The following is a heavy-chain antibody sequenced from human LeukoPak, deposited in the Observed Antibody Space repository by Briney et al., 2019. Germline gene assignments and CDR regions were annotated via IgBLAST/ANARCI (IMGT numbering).Heavy chain of an antibody. V-gene: IGHV1-69*01. CDR2: PIFGTA. CDR3: ASADTAMVTVDYYGMDV. Sequence: PIFGTATYAQKFQGRVTITADESTSTAYMELSSLRSEDTAVYYCASADTAMVTVDYYGMDVWGQGTTVTVSS. D-gene: IGHD5-18*01. J-gene: IGHJ6*02.